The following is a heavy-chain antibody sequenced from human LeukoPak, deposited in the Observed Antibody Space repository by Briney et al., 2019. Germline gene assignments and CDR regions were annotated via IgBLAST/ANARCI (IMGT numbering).Heavy chain of an antibody. Sequence: PGGSLRLSCTTSGFTFGDYAMGWVRQAPGKGREWGGFIRSKGYGETTVYAACVKGRFTTSRDASKSLAYLQMTSLKTEDTAVYYCARELRYSYGQYYFDFWGQGTLATVSS. V-gene: IGHV3-49*04. J-gene: IGHJ4*02. CDR1: GFTFGDYA. CDR2: IRSKGYGETT. CDR3: ARELRYSYGQYYFDF. D-gene: IGHD5-18*01.